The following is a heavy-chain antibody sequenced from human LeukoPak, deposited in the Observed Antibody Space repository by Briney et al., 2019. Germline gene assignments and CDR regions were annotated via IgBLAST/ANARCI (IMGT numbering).Heavy chain of an antibody. D-gene: IGHD4-17*01. CDR3: ARGNGDYVEYFQH. Sequence: SETLSLTCTVSGGSISSYYWSWIRQPPGKGLEWIGYIYYSGSTNYNPSLKSRVTISVDTSKNQFSLKLSSVTAADTAVYYCARGNGDYVEYFQHWGQGTLVTVSS. CDR1: GGSISSYY. CDR2: IYYSGST. V-gene: IGHV4-59*01. J-gene: IGHJ1*01.